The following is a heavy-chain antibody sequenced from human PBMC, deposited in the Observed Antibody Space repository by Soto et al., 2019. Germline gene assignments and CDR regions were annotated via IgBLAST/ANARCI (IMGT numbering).Heavy chain of an antibody. CDR3: ARVGDIAAAIPPDY. D-gene: IGHD6-13*01. J-gene: IGHJ4*02. V-gene: IGHV3-21*01. CDR2: ISSSSSYI. Sequence: GXSLILSCAASGFTFSSYSMNCVRQAPFKGLEWVSSISSSSSYIYYADSVKGRFTISRDNAKNSLYLQMNSLRAEDTAVYYCARVGDIAAAIPPDYWGQGTLVTVSS. CDR1: GFTFSSYS.